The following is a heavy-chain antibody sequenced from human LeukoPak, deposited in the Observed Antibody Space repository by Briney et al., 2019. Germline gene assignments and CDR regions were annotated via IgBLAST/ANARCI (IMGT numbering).Heavy chain of an antibody. CDR3: ARGQWSYDILTGYYPDQNNWYFDL. V-gene: IGHV4-30-2*01. D-gene: IGHD3-9*01. Sequence: SQTLSLTCAVSGGSISSGGYSWSWIRQPPGKGPEWIGYIYHSGSTYYNPSLKSRVTISVDRSKNQFSLKLSSVTAADTAVYYCARGQWSYDILTGYYPDQNNWYFDLWGRGTLVTVSS. CDR2: IYHSGST. J-gene: IGHJ2*01. CDR1: GGSISSGGYS.